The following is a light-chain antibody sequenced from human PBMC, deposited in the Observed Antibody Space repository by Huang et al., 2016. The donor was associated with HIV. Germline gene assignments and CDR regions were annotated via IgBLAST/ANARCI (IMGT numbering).Light chain of an antibody. CDR1: KSVSNSY. Sequence: EIVLTQSPGTLSLSPGERATLSCRASKSVSNSYLAWYQQKPGQAPRPVIYGASSRAAGIPDRFSGSGSGTDFTLTITRLEPEDFAVYYCQQYGRPPRTFGQGTKLEIK. J-gene: IGKJ2*01. V-gene: IGKV3-20*01. CDR3: QQYGRPPRT. CDR2: GAS.